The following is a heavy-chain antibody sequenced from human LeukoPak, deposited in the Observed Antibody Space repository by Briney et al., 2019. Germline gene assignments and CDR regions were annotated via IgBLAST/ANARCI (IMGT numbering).Heavy chain of an antibody. CDR3: ARDREVLMYYYDMDV. Sequence: ASVNVSCKASGYTFTGYYMHWVRQAPGRGREGMGWINPKSGGTNYAQKLKGRVTMTRDKSISTAYMEMNRLRSDDKAVYYCARDREVLMYYYDMDVWGKGTMVTVSS. CDR2: INPKSGGT. V-gene: IGHV1-2*02. J-gene: IGHJ6*03. D-gene: IGHD2-8*01. CDR1: GYTFTGYY.